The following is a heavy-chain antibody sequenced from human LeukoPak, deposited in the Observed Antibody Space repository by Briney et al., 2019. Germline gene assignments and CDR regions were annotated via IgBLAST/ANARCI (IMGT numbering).Heavy chain of an antibody. CDR2: ISSSSSYI. CDR1: GFTFSSYS. CDR3: ARGSSSNYKNWFGP. V-gene: IGHV3-21*04. Sequence: PGGSLRLSCAASGFTFSSYSMNWVRQAPGKGLEWVSSISSSSSYIYYADSVKGRFTISRDNAKNSLYLQMNSLRAEDTAVYYCARGSSSNYKNWFGPWGQGTLVTVSS. D-gene: IGHD6-13*01. J-gene: IGHJ5*02.